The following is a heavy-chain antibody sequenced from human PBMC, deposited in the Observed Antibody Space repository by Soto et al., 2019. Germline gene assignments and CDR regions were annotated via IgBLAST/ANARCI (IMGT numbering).Heavy chain of an antibody. V-gene: IGHV3-33*01. Sequence: GGSLRLSCAASGFTFSSYGMHWVRQAPGKGLEWVAVIWYDGSNKYYADPVKGRFTISRDNSKNTLYLQMNSLRAEDTAVYYCARDLAAYYYYGMDVWGQGTTVTVSS. CDR1: GFTFSSYG. CDR3: ARDLAAYYYYGMDV. CDR2: IWYDGSNK. J-gene: IGHJ6*02. D-gene: IGHD6-25*01.